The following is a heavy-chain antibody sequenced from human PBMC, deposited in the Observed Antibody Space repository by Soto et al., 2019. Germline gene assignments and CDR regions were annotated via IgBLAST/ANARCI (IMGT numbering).Heavy chain of an antibody. J-gene: IGHJ3*02. CDR1: GGTFSSYA. V-gene: IGHV1-69*06. Sequence: SVKVSCKASGGTFSSYAISWVRQAPGQGLEWMGGIIPIFGTANYAQKFQGRVTITADKSTSTAYMELSRLRSDDTAVYYCARSGRFYYYDSSGSDDAFDIWGQGTMVTVSS. CDR3: ARSGRFYYYDSSGSDDAFDI. D-gene: IGHD3-22*01. CDR2: IIPIFGTA.